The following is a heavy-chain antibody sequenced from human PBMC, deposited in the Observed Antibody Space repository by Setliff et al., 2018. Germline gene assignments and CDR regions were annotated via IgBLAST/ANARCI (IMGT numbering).Heavy chain of an antibody. Sequence: GSLRLSCTGPEFTLSGFEIHWVRQSSGKGLEWVGRIRGRTNTDATAYGASMEGRFTISRDDSKNTAYLQMRSLKGEDTALYYCATNVLVAGSSLDSWGQGSLVTVSS. D-gene: IGHD2-8*02. V-gene: IGHV3-73*01. CDR2: IRGRTNTDAT. CDR1: EFTLSGFE. J-gene: IGHJ5*02. CDR3: ATNVLVAGSSLDS.